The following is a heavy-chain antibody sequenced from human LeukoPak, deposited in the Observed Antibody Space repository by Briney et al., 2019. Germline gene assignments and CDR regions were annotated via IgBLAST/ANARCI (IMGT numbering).Heavy chain of an antibody. CDR2: ISSSDNTI. J-gene: IGHJ4*02. Sequence: GGSLRLSCAASGFTFSSYWMSWVRQAPGKGLEWVSYISSSDNTIYYADSVKGRFTISRDNAKNSLYLQMNSLRAEDTAVYYCARGRGYCGSTRCYVDYWGQGTLVTVSS. CDR3: ARGRGYCGSTRCYVDY. CDR1: GFTFSSYW. V-gene: IGHV3-48*04. D-gene: IGHD2-2*01.